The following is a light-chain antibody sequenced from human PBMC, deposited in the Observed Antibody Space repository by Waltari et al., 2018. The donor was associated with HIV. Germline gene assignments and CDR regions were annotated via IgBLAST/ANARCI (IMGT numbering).Light chain of an antibody. J-gene: IGLJ2*01. V-gene: IGLV6-57*01. CDR3: QSYDNENPVL. CDR1: SGSIAASY. Sequence: NFMLTQPHSVSESPGKTVTISCTRSSGSIAASYVQWYQQRPGSSPTTVIYKDDQRPPGVPDRFSGSIDSSSNSASLTISGLRTEDEADYYCQSYDNENPVLFGGGTKLTVL. CDR2: KDD.